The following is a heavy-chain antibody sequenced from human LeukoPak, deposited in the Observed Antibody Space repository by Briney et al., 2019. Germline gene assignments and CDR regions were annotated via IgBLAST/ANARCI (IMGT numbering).Heavy chain of an antibody. CDR2: IYSGGNT. V-gene: IGHV3-66*01. D-gene: IGHD3-10*01. CDR3: AVGANYCGMDV. CDR1: GFTVSSNY. J-gene: IGHJ6*02. Sequence: PGGSLRLSCAASGFTVSSNYMSWFRQAPGKGLEWVSVIYSGGNTYYADSVKGRFTISRDDSKNTLYLQMNSLRAEDTAVYFCAVGANYCGMDVWGQGTTVTVSS.